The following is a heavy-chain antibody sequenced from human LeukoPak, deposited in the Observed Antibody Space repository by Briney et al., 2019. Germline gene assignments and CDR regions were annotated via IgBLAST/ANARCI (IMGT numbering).Heavy chain of an antibody. CDR3: ARDGSDRALGAYCGGECGFDY. CDR2: ISGSGGST. J-gene: IGHJ4*02. V-gene: IGHV3-23*01. D-gene: IGHD2-21*01. Sequence: PGGSLRLSCAASGFTFSSYAMTWVRQTPGKGLEWVSGISGSGGSTYYADSVKGRFTISRDNSKNTLYLQMNSLRAEDTAVYYCARDGSDRALGAYCGGECGFDYWGQGTLVTVSS. CDR1: GFTFSSYA.